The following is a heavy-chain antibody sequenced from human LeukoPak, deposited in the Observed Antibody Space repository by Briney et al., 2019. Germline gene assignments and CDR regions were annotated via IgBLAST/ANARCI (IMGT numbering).Heavy chain of an antibody. J-gene: IGHJ4*02. CDR2: ISSSSSYI. CDR3: ASLMTTVSY. CDR1: GGSFSGYY. V-gene: IGHV3-21*01. Sequence: PSETLSLTCAVYGGSFSGYYWSWIRQPPGKGLEWVSSISSSSSYIYYADSVKGRFTISRDNAKNSLYLQMNSLRAEDTAVYYCASLMTTVSYWGQGTLVTVSS. D-gene: IGHD4-11*01.